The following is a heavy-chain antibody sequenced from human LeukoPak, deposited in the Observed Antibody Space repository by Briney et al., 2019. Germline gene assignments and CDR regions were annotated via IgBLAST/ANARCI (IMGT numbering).Heavy chain of an antibody. V-gene: IGHV4-59*01. CDR3: ARGKTYDDF. D-gene: IGHD3-16*01. CDR1: GGSISSYY. Sequence: PSETLALTCNVSGGSISSYYWSWIRQSPGRGLEWIGYIYYSGTTNYNPSLKSRVTISVDTSKNQFSLKLSSVTAADTAVYYCARGKTYDDFWGQGTLVTVSS. J-gene: IGHJ4*02. CDR2: IYYSGTT.